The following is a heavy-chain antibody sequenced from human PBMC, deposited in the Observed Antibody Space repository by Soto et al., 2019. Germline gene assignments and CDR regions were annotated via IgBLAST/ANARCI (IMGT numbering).Heavy chain of an antibody. CDR3: VKGGTVAGWFYFDN. CDR2: VSVSGGTT. V-gene: IGHV3-23*01. CDR1: GFMFNNYA. Sequence: GGSLRLSCAASGFMFNNYAMSWVRQAPGKGLEWVSTVSVSGGTTYYADSLKGRFTISRDNSEKTLSLQMNSLRSEDTALYFCVKGGTVAGWFYFDNWGQGAQVTVSS. D-gene: IGHD6-19*01. J-gene: IGHJ4*02.